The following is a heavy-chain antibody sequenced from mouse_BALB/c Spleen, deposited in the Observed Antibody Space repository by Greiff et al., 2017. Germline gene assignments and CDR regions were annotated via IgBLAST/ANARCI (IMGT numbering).Heavy chain of an antibody. CDR2: ISSGSSTI. CDR3: ARGVTVVARNWYFDV. J-gene: IGHJ1*01. D-gene: IGHD1-1*01. CDR1: GFTFSSFG. V-gene: IGHV5-17*02. Sequence: EVKLVESGGGLVKPGGSLKLSCAASGFTFSSFGMHWVRQAPEKGLEWVAYISSGSSTIYYADTVKGRFTISRDNPKNTLFLQMTSLRSEDTAMYYCARGVTVVARNWYFDVWGAGTTVTVSS.